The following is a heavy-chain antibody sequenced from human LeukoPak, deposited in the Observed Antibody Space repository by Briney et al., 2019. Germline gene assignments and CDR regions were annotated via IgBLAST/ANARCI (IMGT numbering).Heavy chain of an antibody. V-gene: IGHV3-7*04. J-gene: IGHJ5*02. CDR2: IKQDASKK. CDR1: GFTFSSNW. CDR3: TRGYWFDP. Sequence: GGSLRLSCAASGFTFSSNWMSWVRQAPGKGLEWVANIKQDASKKYYVDSVKGRFTISRDNAKNSLYLQMNSLKTEDTAVYYCTRGYWFDPWGQGTLVTVSS.